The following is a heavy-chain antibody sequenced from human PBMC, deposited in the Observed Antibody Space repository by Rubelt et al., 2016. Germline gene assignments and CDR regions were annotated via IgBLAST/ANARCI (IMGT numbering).Heavy chain of an antibody. Sequence: EVQLVESGGGLVQPGGSLRLSCAASGFTVSSNYMSWVRQAPGKGLEWVSVIYSGGSTYYADSVKGRFTIARGNAKNTLYLQMNSLRAEDTAVYYCARNWGFDYWGQGTLVTVSS. CDR1: GFTVSSNY. CDR3: ARNWGFDY. V-gene: IGHV3-66*01. CDR2: IYSGGST. D-gene: IGHD7-27*01. J-gene: IGHJ4*02.